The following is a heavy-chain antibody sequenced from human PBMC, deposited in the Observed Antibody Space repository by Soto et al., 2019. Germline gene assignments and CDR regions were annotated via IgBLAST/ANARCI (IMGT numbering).Heavy chain of an antibody. CDR1: GFTFSSYA. V-gene: IGHV3-64*01. J-gene: IGHJ4*02. CDR2: ISSNGGST. CDR3: AREKHCSGGSCYSGPIDY. Sequence: PGGSLRLSCAASGFTFSSYAMHWVRQAPGKGLEYVSAISSNGGSTYYANSVKGRFTISRDNSKNTLYLQMGSLRAEDMAVYYCAREKHCSGGSCYSGPIDYWGQGTLVTVSS. D-gene: IGHD2-15*01.